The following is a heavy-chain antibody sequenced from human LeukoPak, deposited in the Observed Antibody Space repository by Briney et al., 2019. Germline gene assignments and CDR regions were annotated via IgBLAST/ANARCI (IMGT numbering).Heavy chain of an antibody. CDR1: GFTFSSYS. J-gene: IGHJ4*02. CDR3: ASTLSPTKYCSGSSCYSGRDY. Sequence: PGGSLRLSCAASGFTFSSYSMNWVRQAPGKGLEWVSSISSSSSYIYYADSVKGRFTISRDNAKNSLYLQMNSLRAEDTAVYYCASTLSPTKYCSGSSCYSGRDYWGQGTLVTVSS. CDR2: ISSSSSYI. D-gene: IGHD2-15*01. V-gene: IGHV3-21*01.